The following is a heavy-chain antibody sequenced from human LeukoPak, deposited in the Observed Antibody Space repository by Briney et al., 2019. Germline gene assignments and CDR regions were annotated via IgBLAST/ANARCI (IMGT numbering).Heavy chain of an antibody. CDR1: GFTFSSYS. CDR3: AREISYNHQELDY. CDR2: ISSSSSYT. J-gene: IGHJ4*02. Sequence: GRSLRPSCAASGFTFSSYSIGWGRQDPGNGLEWVSSISSSSSYTYHADSVTGRFTISRDNAKNSLYLQMNSLRAEDTAVYYCAREISYNHQELDYWGQGTLVTVSS. D-gene: IGHD1-1*01. V-gene: IGHV3-21*01.